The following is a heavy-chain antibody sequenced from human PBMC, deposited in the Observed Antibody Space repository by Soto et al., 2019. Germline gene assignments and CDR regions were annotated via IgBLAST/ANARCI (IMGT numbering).Heavy chain of an antibody. CDR3: AKFKSGWQLAPCGMDV. CDR1: GFTFSSYA. V-gene: IGHV3-23*04. Sequence: EVQLVESGGGLVQPGGSLRLSCAASGFTFSSYAMSWVRQAPGKGLEWVSAISGSGGSTYYADSVKGRFTISRDNSKNTLYMQMNSLRAEDTAVYYCAKFKSGWQLAPCGMDVWGKGTPVTVS. J-gene: IGHJ6*03. D-gene: IGHD6-6*01. CDR2: ISGSGGST.